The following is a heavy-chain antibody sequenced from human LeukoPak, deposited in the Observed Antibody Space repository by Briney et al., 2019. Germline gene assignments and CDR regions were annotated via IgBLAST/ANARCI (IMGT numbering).Heavy chain of an antibody. CDR1: GGSISSSSYY. CDR2: IYYSGST. V-gene: IGHV4-39*01. Sequence: PSKTLSLTCTVSGGSISSSSYYWGWIRQPPGKGLEWIGSIYYSGSTYYNPSLKSRVTISVDTSKNQFSLKLSSVTAADTAVYYCARHFVRITMIVVATKGGFDPWGQGTLVTVSS. J-gene: IGHJ5*02. D-gene: IGHD3-22*01. CDR3: ARHFVRITMIVVATKGGFDP.